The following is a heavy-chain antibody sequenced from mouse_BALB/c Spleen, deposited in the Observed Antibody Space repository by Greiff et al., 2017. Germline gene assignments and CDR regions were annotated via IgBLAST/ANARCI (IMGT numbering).Heavy chain of an antibody. CDR2: ISSCSSTI. CDR1: GFTFSSFG. V-gene: IGHV5-17*02. J-gene: IGHJ4*01. CDR3: ARSAYYGSSDYAMDY. D-gene: IGHD1-1*01. Sequence: VKLVESGGGLVQPGGSRKLSCAASGFTFSSFGMHWVRQAPEKGLEWVAYISSCSSTIYYADTVKGRFTISRDNPKNTLFLQMTSLRSEDTAMYYCARSAYYGSSDYAMDYWGQGTSVTVSS.